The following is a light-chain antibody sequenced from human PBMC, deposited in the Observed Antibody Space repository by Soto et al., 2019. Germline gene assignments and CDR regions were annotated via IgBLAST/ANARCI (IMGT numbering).Light chain of an antibody. CDR3: QQYKSYPLT. J-gene: IGKJ4*01. V-gene: IGKV1-5*03. CDR2: KAS. CDR1: QSIDSW. Sequence: DIQMTQSPSTLSAFIGDRVTITCRASQSIDSWLAWYQQKPGKAPKLLIYKASTLESGVPSRFSGSGSGTEFTLTISSLQPDDFATYYGQQYKSYPLTFGGGTKVEIK.